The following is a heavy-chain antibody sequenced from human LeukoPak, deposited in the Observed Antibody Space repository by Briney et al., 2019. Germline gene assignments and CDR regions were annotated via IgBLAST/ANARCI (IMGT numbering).Heavy chain of an antibody. CDR3: ASGGFLEWLSPRYDAFDI. CDR1: GGSISSYY. V-gene: IGHV4-59*01. Sequence: MSSETLSLTCTVSGGSISSYYWSWIRQPPGKGLEWIGYIYYSGSTNYNPSLKSRVTISVDTSKNQFSLKLSSVTAADTAVYYCASGGFLEWLSPRYDAFDIWGQGTMVTVSS. J-gene: IGHJ3*02. D-gene: IGHD3-3*01. CDR2: IYYSGST.